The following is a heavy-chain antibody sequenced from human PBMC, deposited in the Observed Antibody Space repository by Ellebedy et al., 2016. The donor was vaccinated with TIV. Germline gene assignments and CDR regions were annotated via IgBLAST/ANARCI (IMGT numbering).Heavy chain of an antibody. CDR3: ARDGRGEGIDY. J-gene: IGHJ4*02. V-gene: IGHV1-18*01. CDR2: ASTHDGNR. Sequence: ASVKVSXKASGYNFDKYYIHWIRQAPGQGLEWLGWASTHDGNRYYNQKVQGRVTMTTDTSTGTAYMELRSLTSDDTAVYYCARDGRGEGIDYWGQGSLVTVSS. CDR1: GYNFDKYY. D-gene: IGHD3-3*01.